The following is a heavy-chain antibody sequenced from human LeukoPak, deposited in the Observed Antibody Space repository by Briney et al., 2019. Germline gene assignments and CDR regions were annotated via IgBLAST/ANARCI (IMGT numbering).Heavy chain of an antibody. CDR2: ISGSGGST. V-gene: IGHV3-23*01. Sequence: GGSLRLSCAASGFTFSSYAMSWVRQAPGKGLEWVSAISGSGGSTYYADSVKGRFTISRGNAENTLYLQMNSLRAEDTAVYYCARKAAGLTFDYWGQGTLVTVSS. J-gene: IGHJ4*02. CDR1: GFTFSSYA. D-gene: IGHD6-13*01. CDR3: ARKAAGLTFDY.